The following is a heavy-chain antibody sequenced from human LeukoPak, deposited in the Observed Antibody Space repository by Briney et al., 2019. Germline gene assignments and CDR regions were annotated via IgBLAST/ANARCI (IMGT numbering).Heavy chain of an antibody. CDR3: ARDRDSSWYFSRLDY. V-gene: IGHV1-46*01. CDR1: GYTFPSYY. CDR2: INPSGGST. Sequence: ASVKVACKAYGYTFPSYYMNLVRQAPVQGLDWMELINPSGGSTSYAQKFQGRVTMTRDTSTSTVYMELSSLRSEDTAVYYCARDRDSSWYFSRLDYWGQGTLVTVSS. D-gene: IGHD6-13*01. J-gene: IGHJ4*02.